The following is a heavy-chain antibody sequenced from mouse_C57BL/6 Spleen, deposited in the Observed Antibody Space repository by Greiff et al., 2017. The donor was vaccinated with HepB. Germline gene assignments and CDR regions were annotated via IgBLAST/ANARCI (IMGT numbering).Heavy chain of an antibody. Sequence: EVMLVESGGGLVKPGGSLKLSCAASGFTFSDYGMHWVRQAPEKGLEWVAYISSGSSTIYYADTVKGRFTISRDNAKNTLFLQLTSLRSEDTAMYYCARQDYSWFAYWGQGTLVTVSA. CDR2: ISSGSSTI. D-gene: IGHD1-1*01. CDR3: ARQDYSWFAY. V-gene: IGHV5-17*01. CDR1: GFTFSDYG. J-gene: IGHJ3*01.